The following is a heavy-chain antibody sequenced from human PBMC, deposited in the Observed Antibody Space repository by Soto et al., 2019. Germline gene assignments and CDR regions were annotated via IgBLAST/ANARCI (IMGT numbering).Heavy chain of an antibody. CDR1: GDTFTSYY. V-gene: IGHV1-46*01. CDR3: ARSSGGNFGIIIEGSNWFDP. J-gene: IGHJ5*02. Sequence: GASVKVSCKAPGDTFTSYYLNWVRQAPGQELEWMGVINPHGGSTKYAQKFQGRITMTRDTSRSTVYMELSSLRSDDTAIYYCARSSGGNFGIIIEGSNWFDPWGQGTLVTVSS. D-gene: IGHD3-3*01. CDR2: INPHGGST.